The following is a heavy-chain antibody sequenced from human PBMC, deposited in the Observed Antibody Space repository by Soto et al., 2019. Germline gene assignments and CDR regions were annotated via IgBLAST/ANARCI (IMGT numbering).Heavy chain of an antibody. CDR3: AREDGLRTVDY. CDR1: GFSFSSYW. J-gene: IGHJ4*02. Sequence: PGGSLGLSCVASGFSFSSYWMAWVRQVPGKGLEWVAKIKEDGREEYYVDSAKGRFTISRDNANNLLYLQMNSLRVEDTALFYCAREDGLRTVDYWGEGTLVTVSS. CDR2: IKEDGREE. V-gene: IGHV3-7*01.